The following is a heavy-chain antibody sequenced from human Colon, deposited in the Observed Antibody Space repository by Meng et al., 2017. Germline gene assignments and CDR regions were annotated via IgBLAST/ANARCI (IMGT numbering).Heavy chain of an antibody. Sequence: GGSLRLSCAASGFAFSGSSMSWVRQAPGKGLEWVSTFTASSSTFYADSVKGRFTISRDNSKNTLYLQMNSLRAEDTAVYYCAKHTSLWGQGTLVTVSS. J-gene: IGHJ4*02. CDR2: FTASSST. D-gene: IGHD3-16*01. CDR3: AKHTSL. V-gene: IGHV3-23*01. CDR1: GFAFSGSS.